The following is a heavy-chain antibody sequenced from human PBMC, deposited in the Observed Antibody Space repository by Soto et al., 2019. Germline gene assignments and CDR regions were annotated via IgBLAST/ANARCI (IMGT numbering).Heavy chain of an antibody. CDR1: GDSVSSNSAA. D-gene: IGHD2-2*01. Sequence: PSQTLSRTCAISGDSVSSNSAAWNWIRLSPSRGLEWLARTYYRSRWYNDYAVSVRSRITVNADTSKNQFSLQLTSVTPEDTAMYHGADPTPHQRPYTAVRGSGTTVPVS. CDR3: ADPTPHQRPYTAV. V-gene: IGHV6-1*01. CDR2: TYYRSRWYN. J-gene: IGHJ6*03.